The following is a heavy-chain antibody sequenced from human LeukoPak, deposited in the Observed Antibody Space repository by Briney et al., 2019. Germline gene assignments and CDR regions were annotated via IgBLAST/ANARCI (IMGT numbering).Heavy chain of an antibody. CDR3: ARQSSNHDSTSYFDF. CDR2: INYNGLT. Sequence: PSETLSLTCTVSGGFIRSYYWSWLRQPPGKGLEWIGYINYNGLTYYSPPLKSRVTISVDTTRNQFSLKLSSVTAADTAVYYCARQSSNHDSTSYFDFWGLGSLITVSS. V-gene: IGHV4-59*08. J-gene: IGHJ4*02. CDR1: GGFIRSYY. D-gene: IGHD2-2*01.